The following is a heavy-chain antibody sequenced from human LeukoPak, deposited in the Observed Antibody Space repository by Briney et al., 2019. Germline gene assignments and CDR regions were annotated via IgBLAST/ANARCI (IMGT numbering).Heavy chain of an antibody. CDR1: GYGFTSYW. V-gene: IGHV5-51*01. Sequence: GESLKISCKASGYGFTSYWIVWVRQMPGKGLEWMGIIYPGDSNTRCSPSFQGQVTISADKSINTAYLQWSSLKASDTAMYYCARLSWDSRAFDIWGQGTMVTVSS. CDR3: ARLSWDSRAFDI. J-gene: IGHJ3*02. D-gene: IGHD3-22*01. CDR2: IYPGDSNT.